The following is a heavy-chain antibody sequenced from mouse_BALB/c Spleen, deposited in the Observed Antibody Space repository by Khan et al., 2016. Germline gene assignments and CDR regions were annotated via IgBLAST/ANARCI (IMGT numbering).Heavy chain of an antibody. CDR1: GDSITSGY. CDR3: ARDYGSRYFDV. V-gene: IGHV3-8*02. J-gene: IGHJ1*01. CDR2: ISYSGST. D-gene: IGHD1-1*01. Sequence: EVELVESGPSLVKPSQTLSLTCSITGDSITSGYWNWIRKFPGNKLEYMGYISYSGSTYYNPSLKSRISITRDTSKNQYYLQLNSVTTEDTATYYCARDYGSRYFDVWCAGTTVTVSS.